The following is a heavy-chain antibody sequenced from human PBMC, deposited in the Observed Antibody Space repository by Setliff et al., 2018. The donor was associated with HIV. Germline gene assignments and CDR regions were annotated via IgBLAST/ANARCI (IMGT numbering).Heavy chain of an antibody. J-gene: IGHJ1*01. CDR2: INHSGST. Sequence: PSETLSLTCAVYGGSFNGYYWSWIRQPPGKGLEWIGEINHSGSTNYNPSLKSRVTMSVDKSKNQFSTRLSYVTAADTAVYYCARARRAGSGPKYFQHWGQGTLVTVSS. D-gene: IGHD2-15*01. V-gene: IGHV4-34*01. CDR3: ARARRAGSGPKYFQH. CDR1: GGSFNGYY.